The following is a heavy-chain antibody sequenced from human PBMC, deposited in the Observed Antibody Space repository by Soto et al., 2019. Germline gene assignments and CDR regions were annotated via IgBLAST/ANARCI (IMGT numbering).Heavy chain of an antibody. CDR3: AKVLWNHYYFDY. CDR2: IGGSGGNT. D-gene: IGHD1-1*01. J-gene: IGHJ4*02. Sequence: EVQLLESGGGLVQPGGSLRLSFAASGFTFSSYAMSWVRQVPGKGLEWVSGIGGSGGNTDYADSVKGRFTISRDNSKNTLYLQMKSLRAEDTAVYYCAKVLWNHYYFDYWGQGTLVTVSS. CDR1: GFTFSSYA. V-gene: IGHV3-23*01.